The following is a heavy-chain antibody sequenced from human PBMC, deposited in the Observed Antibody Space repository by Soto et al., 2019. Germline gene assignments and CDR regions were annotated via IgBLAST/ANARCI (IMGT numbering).Heavy chain of an antibody. CDR3: AGERNYDFWSGYSSYGMDV. Sequence: QVQLIQSGAEVRKPGASVKVSCKASGDSFTNYYFHWVRQAPGQSLEWMGIINSGGGSPTYAQKFLGRVTMTRDTSTSTVYMELSSLKSEDTAVYYCAGERNYDFWSGYSSYGMDVWGQGTTVSVSS. CDR2: INSGGGSP. V-gene: IGHV1-46*01. CDR1: GDSFTNYY. D-gene: IGHD3-3*01. J-gene: IGHJ6*02.